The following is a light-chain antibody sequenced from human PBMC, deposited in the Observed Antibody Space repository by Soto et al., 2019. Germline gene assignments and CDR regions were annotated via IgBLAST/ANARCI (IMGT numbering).Light chain of an antibody. V-gene: IGLV2-14*01. CDR2: DVS. Sequence: QSALTQPASVSGSPGQSITISCTGTSRDVGGYNYVSWYQQHPGKAPKLMIYDVSNRPSGVSNRFSGSKSGNTASLTISGLQAEDEADYYCSSYTNSSPYVVFGGGTQLTVL. CDR3: SSYTNSSPYVV. J-gene: IGLJ2*01. CDR1: SRDVGGYNY.